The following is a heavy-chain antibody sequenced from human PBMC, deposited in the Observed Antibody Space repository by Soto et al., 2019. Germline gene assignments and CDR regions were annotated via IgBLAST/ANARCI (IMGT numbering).Heavy chain of an antibody. D-gene: IGHD4-17*01. CDR1: GASISSGTFY. CDR3: AREIHLHGAYVDY. J-gene: IGHJ4*02. CDR2: IYYDGST. Sequence: SETLSLTCTVSGASISSGTFYWGWIRQPPGKGLESIANIYYDGSTYYNPSLKSRVTMSVDTSKNQFSLNLRSVTAADTAVYYCAREIHLHGAYVDYWGQGTLVTVSS. V-gene: IGHV4-39*07.